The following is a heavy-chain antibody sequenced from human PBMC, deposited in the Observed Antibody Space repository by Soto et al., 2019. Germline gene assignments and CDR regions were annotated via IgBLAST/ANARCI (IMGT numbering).Heavy chain of an antibody. D-gene: IGHD6-6*01. CDR1: GGSISSYY. V-gene: IGHV4-59*08. CDR2: IHYSGNT. Sequence: SETLSLTCTVSGGSISSYYWSWLRQPPGKGLEWIGYIHYSGNTNYNPSLKSRVTISVDTSKNQISLKLSSVTAADTAVYYCARHQLVAWFDPWGQGTLVTVSS. CDR3: ARHQLVAWFDP. J-gene: IGHJ5*02.